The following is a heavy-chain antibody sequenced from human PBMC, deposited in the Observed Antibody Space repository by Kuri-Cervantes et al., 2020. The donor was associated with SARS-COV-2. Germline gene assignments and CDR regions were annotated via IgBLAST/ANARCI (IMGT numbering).Heavy chain of an antibody. V-gene: IGHV4-4*07. Sequence: SETLSLTCTVSGGSISSYYWSWIRQPAGKGLEWIGRIYTSGSTNYNPSLKSRVTMSVDTSKNQFSLKLSSVTAADTAVYYCAREGPIYYYCYYMDVWGKGTTVTVSS. CDR3: AREGPIYYYCYYMDV. J-gene: IGHJ6*03. CDR2: IYTSGST. CDR1: GGSISSYY.